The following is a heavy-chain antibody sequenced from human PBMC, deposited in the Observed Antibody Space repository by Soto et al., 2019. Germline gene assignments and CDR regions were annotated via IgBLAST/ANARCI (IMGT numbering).Heavy chain of an antibody. CDR2: INPIFGTA. CDR1: GGTFSSYA. CDR3: ARAGVQLATYYYYYGMDV. J-gene: IGHJ6*02. D-gene: IGHD6-6*01. Sequence: QVQLVQSGAEVKKPGSSVKVSCKASGGTFSSYAISWVRQAPGQGLEWMGGINPIFGTANYAKKFQGRVTMTADESTSTAYMELSSLRSEDTAVYYCARAGVQLATYYYYYGMDVWGQGTTVTVSS. V-gene: IGHV1-69*12.